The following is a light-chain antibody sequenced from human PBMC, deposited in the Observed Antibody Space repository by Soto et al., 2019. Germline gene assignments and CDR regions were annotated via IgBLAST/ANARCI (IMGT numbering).Light chain of an antibody. Sequence: DIQLTQSPSSLSASVGDRVTITCRASQGISNYLNWYQQKPGKAPKLLISSASSLQSAVPSMFSGSGSGTYFTLTITRLQPEDFATYYCQQSYSTPWTFXQGTKVDIK. CDR1: QGISNY. CDR2: SAS. V-gene: IGKV1-39*01. J-gene: IGKJ1*01. CDR3: QQSYSTPWT.